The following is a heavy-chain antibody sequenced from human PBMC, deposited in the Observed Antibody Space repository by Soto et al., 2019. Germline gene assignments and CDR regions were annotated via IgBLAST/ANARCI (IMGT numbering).Heavy chain of an antibody. D-gene: IGHD5-12*01. J-gene: IGHJ4*02. Sequence: GGTLRLSCATSRFTFSGYSMHWVRQAPGKGLEWVSSISSSSAYIYSADSLKGRFTISRDNAKNSLYLQMNSLRAEDTAVYYCARDIVATAYFDYWGRGSLVTVSS. CDR3: ARDIVATAYFDY. V-gene: IGHV3-21*01. CDR2: ISSSSAYI. CDR1: RFTFSGYS.